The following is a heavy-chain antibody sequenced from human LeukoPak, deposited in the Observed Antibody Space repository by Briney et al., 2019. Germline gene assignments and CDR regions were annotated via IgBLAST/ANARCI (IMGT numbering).Heavy chain of an antibody. CDR2: ISGSGGST. J-gene: IGHJ4*02. Sequence: GGSLRLSCTVSGFTFGDYAMNWVRQAPGKGLEWVSAISGSGGSTYYADSVKGRFTISRDNSKNTLYLQMNSLRAEDTVVYYCAKVPYSGSYFDYWGQGTLVTVSS. CDR1: GFTFGDYA. V-gene: IGHV3-23*01. CDR3: AKVPYSGSYFDY. D-gene: IGHD1-26*01.